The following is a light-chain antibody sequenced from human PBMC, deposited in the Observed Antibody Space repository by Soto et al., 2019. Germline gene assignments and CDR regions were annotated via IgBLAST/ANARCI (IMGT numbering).Light chain of an antibody. Sequence: QSALTQPPSASGSPGQSVTISCTGTSSDVGGYNYVSWYQQHPGKAPKFLIFEVSRRPSGVPDRFSGSKSGNTASLTVSGLQADDEADYYCSSYAGSNTPVIFGGGTKLPS. J-gene: IGLJ2*01. CDR3: SSYAGSNTPVI. CDR1: SSDVGGYNY. V-gene: IGLV2-8*01. CDR2: EVS.